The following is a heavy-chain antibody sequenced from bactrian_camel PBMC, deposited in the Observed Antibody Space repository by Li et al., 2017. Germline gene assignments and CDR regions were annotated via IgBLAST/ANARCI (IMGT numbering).Heavy chain of an antibody. Sequence: QLVESGGGSVQAGGSLRLSCTTSGVTFESSPMYWYRQPPGKECELISRISSDGSTHYADSVKGRFIISNDYAKNILYLQMNSLSPEDTAMYYCAYKLWECPEITGHKWQQHFRIWGQGTQVTVS. CDR3: AYKLWECPEITGHKWQQHFRI. D-gene: IGHD7*01. CDR1: GVTFESSP. CDR2: ISSDGST. J-gene: IGHJ6*01. V-gene: IGHV3S55*01.